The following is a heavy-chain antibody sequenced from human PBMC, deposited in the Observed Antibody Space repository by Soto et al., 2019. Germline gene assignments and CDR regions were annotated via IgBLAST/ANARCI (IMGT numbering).Heavy chain of an antibody. CDR1: GFSIDDFA. CDR3: ARDLNPWGSGYYGMDV. V-gene: IGHV3-33*08. J-gene: IGHJ6*02. Sequence: GGSLRLSCAASGFSIDDFAMHWVRQAPGKGLEWVAVIWYDGSNKYYADSVKGRFTISRDNSKNTLYLQMNSLRAEDTAVYYCARDLNPWGSGYYGMDVWGQGTTVTVSS. D-gene: IGHD7-27*01. CDR2: IWYDGSNK.